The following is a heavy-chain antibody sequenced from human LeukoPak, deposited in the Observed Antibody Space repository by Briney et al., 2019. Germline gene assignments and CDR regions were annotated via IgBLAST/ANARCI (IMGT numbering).Heavy chain of an antibody. Sequence: ASVKVSCKASGYTFTRYDIKWVRQATGQGLEWMGWINAGNGNTKYSQEFQGRVTITRDTSASTAYMELSSLRSEDMAVYYCARVTGGFLDYWGQGTLVTVSS. V-gene: IGHV1-3*03. CDR3: ARVTGGFLDY. J-gene: IGHJ4*02. CDR2: INAGNGNT. D-gene: IGHD2-8*02. CDR1: GYTFTRYD.